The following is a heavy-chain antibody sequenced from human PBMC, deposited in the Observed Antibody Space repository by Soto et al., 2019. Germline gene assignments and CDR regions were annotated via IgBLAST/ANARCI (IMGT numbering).Heavy chain of an antibody. CDR1: GFTVSSNY. CDR3: ARLGSLLLWFGELELDN. J-gene: IGHJ3*02. Sequence: PGGSLRLSCAASGFTVSSNYMSWVRQAPGKGLEWVSVIYSGGSTYYADSVKGRFTISRDNSKNTLYLQMNSLRTDDTAVYYFARLGSLLLWFGELELDNGGQGTMVTASS. V-gene: IGHV3-53*01. D-gene: IGHD3-10*01. CDR2: IYSGGST.